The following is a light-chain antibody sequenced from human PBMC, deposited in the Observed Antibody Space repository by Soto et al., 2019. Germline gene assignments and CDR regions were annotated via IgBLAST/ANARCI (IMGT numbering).Light chain of an antibody. V-gene: IGKV3-20*01. CDR1: QSVSTH. CDR2: GIS. CDR3: QQYGSSTRT. Sequence: EIVMTQSPATLSVSPGERATLSCRDSQSVSTHLAWYQQTPGQAPRLLIYGISSRETGIRDRFSGSGAGTEFTRTISRLEPEDFAVYYCQQYGSSTRTFGQGTKVDIK. J-gene: IGKJ1*01.